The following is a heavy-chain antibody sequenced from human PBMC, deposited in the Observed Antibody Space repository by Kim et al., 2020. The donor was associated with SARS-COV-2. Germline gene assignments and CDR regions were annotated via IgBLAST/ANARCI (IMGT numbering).Heavy chain of an antibody. CDR2: ISSSGSTI. Sequence: GGSLRLSCAASGFTFSSYEMNWVRQAPGKGLEWVSYISSSGSTIYYADSVKGRFTISRDNAKNSLYLQMNSLRAEDTAVYYCARGTIQLWSPFDYWGQGTLVTVSS. CDR1: GFTFSSYE. V-gene: IGHV3-48*03. J-gene: IGHJ4*02. CDR3: ARGTIQLWSPFDY. D-gene: IGHD5-18*01.